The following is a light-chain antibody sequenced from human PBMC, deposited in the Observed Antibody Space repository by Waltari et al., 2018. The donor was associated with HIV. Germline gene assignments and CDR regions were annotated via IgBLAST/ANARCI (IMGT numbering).Light chain of an antibody. CDR1: SSHLGAGYD. J-gene: IGLJ2*01. CDR2: KNK. CDR3: QSYDTSLSAWV. Sequence: QSVLTQPPSISGAPGQRITVSCSGNSSHLGAGYDVHWYQQLPGTAPKLLLYKNKNRPSGVPDRFSASKSDASASLAITVLQAADEGDYFCQSYDTSLSAWVFGGGTRLTVL. V-gene: IGLV1-40*03.